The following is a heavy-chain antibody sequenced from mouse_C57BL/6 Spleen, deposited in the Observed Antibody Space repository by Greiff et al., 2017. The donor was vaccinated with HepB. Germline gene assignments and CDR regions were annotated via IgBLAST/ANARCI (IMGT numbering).Heavy chain of an antibody. CDR3: AREGGNWAWFAY. CDR1: GYSFTDYN. V-gene: IGHV1-39*01. Sequence: EVKLQESGPELVKPGASVKISCKASGYSFTDYNMNWVKQSNGRSLEWIGVINPNYGTTSYNQKFKGKATLTVDQSSSTAYMQLNSLTSEDSAVYYCAREGGNWAWFAYWGQGTLVTVSA. J-gene: IGHJ3*01. D-gene: IGHD4-1*01. CDR2: INPNYGTT.